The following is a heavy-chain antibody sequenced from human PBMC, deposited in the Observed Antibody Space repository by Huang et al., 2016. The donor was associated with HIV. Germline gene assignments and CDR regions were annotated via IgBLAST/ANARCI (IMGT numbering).Heavy chain of an antibody. CDR3: ATGPRGSGSFN. V-gene: IGHV1-69*01. D-gene: IGHD1-26*01. CDR1: GGTFSSYV. J-gene: IGHJ4*02. CDR2: ITPIFDKT. Sequence: QVQLVQSGAEVKKPGSSVKVSCKASGGTFSSYVISWVRQAPGQGLEWMGGITPIFDKTNYAQKFQSRVTIIADESTRTAYMEMSSLRPEDTATYYCATGPRGSGSFNWGQGTLVIVSS.